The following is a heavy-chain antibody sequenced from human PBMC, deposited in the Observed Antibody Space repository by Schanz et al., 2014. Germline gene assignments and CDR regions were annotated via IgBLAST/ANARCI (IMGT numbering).Heavy chain of an antibody. CDR1: GFIFNDYY. V-gene: IGHV3-11*01. J-gene: IGHJ6*02. CDR3: ASDTMGGNFGLDV. D-gene: IGHD3-10*01. Sequence: QVQLVESGGGLVKPGGSLRLSCAASGFIFNDYYMNWIRQAPGKGLEWLSYISRDGTTSYYADPVKGRFTISRDSAKNSLYLQMNSLRAEDTAVYYCASDTMGGNFGLDVWGQGTTVTVSS. CDR2: ISRDGTTS.